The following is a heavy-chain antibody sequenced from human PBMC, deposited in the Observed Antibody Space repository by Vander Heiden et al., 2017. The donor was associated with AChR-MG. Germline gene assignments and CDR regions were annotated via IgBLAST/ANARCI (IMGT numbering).Heavy chain of an antibody. J-gene: IGHJ2*01. CDR2: IKYDGSER. CDR1: EFNFSRYW. Sequence: EVKLVESGGGLVQPGGSLSLSRPASEFNFSRYWMSWVRQTKGKGLEWVDDIKYDGSERHSGDAVKGRLTICRDNAKNSLSLKMKRMRAEDTAVYYCARDAFRDRYFDLWGRGTLVTVSS. CDR3: ARDAFRDRYFDL. V-gene: IGHV3-7*01.